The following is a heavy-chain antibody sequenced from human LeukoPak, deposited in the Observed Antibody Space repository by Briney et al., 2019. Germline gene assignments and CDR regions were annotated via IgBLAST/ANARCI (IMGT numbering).Heavy chain of an antibody. CDR1: GFTFSNYW. CDR2: IKEDGSEE. Sequence: GGSLRLSCTASGFTFSNYWMSWVRQAPGKGLEWVAKIKEDGSEEYYVDSVRGRFIISRDSAKNSLYLQVSSLRVEDTAVYYCARAASYYDSSGYYSWGQGTLVTVSS. V-gene: IGHV3-7*02. J-gene: IGHJ5*02. D-gene: IGHD3-22*01. CDR3: ARAASYYDSSGYYS.